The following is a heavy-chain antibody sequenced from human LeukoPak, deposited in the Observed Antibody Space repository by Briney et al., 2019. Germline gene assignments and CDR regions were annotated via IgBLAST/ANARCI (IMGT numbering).Heavy chain of an antibody. CDR3: AKIFAYYGSGSYYNDY. Sequence: GGSLRLSCAASGFTFSSYGMHWVRQAPGKGLEWVAVISYDGSNKYYADSVKGRFTISRDNSKNTLYLQMNRLRAEDTAVYYCAKIFAYYGSGSYYNDYWGQGTLVTVSS. D-gene: IGHD3-10*01. CDR2: ISYDGSNK. J-gene: IGHJ4*02. V-gene: IGHV3-30*18. CDR1: GFTFSSYG.